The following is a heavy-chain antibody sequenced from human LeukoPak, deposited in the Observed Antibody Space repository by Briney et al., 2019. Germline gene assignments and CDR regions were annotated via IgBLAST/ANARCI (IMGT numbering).Heavy chain of an antibody. D-gene: IGHD6-19*01. CDR3: AASSGWYRGSADY. V-gene: IGHV3-66*01. Sequence: AGGSLRLSCVVSGFTFSSYAMSWVRQAPGKGLEWVSVIYSGGSTYYADSVKGRFTISRDNSKNTLYLQMNSLRAEDTAVYYCAASSGWYRGSADYWGQGTLVTVSS. CDR2: IYSGGST. J-gene: IGHJ4*02. CDR1: GFTFSSYA.